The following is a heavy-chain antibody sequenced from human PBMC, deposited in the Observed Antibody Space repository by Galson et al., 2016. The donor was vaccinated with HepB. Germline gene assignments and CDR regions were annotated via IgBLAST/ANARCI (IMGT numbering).Heavy chain of an antibody. CDR3: ARSGDFRSGYSGYGMDV. CDR2: VNAGGTTK. CDR1: GLNVSSSY. J-gene: IGHJ6*02. Sequence: SLRLSCAASGLNVSSSYMSWVRQAPGRGLEWVSVVNAGGTTKYYADSVKGRFTISRDNSKNTLYLQMNSLRGEDTALYYCARSGDFRSGYSGYGMDVWGQGTTVTVSS. D-gene: IGHD3-3*01. V-gene: IGHV3-66*01.